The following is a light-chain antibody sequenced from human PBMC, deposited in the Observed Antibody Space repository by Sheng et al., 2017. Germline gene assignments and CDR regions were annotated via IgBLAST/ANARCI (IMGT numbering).Light chain of an antibody. CDR3: QLRSVSGT. J-gene: IGKJ1*01. Sequence: DIQMTQSPSTLSASVGDRVTITCRASQSISSYLNWYQQKPGKAPKLLIYTASSLQSGVPSRFTGSGSGTDFTLTISSLLPEDFAIYYCQLRSVSGTFGQGTKVE. CDR1: QSISSY. V-gene: IGKV1-39*02. CDR2: TAS.